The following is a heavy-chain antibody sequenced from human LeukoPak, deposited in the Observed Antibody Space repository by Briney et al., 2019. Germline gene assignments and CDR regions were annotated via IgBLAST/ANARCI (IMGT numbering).Heavy chain of an antibody. J-gene: IGHJ3*02. CDR3: ARRSLLLDAFDI. CDR1: GGSISSGDYY. CDR2: IYYSGST. V-gene: IGHV4-30-4*02. Sequence: SETLSLTCTVSGGSISSGDYYWSWIRQPPGKGLEWIGYIYYSGSTHYNPSLKSRVTISVDTSKNQFSLKLSSVTAADTAVYYCARRSLLLDAFDIWGQGTMVTVSS. D-gene: IGHD2-15*01.